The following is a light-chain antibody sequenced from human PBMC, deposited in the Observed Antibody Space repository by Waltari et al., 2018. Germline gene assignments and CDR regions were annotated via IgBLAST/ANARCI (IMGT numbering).Light chain of an antibody. CDR2: ADD. J-gene: IGLJ2*01. CDR1: RSNIGNNA. Sequence: QSVLTQTPSVSEAPRQRVTISCSGSRSNIGNNAVNWYQQVPGKAPKLLVFADDLLPSGVSDRLSGSKSGTSASLAISGLRSEDEGVYFCAAWDDSLKGVLFGGGTKLTVL. CDR3: AAWDDSLKGVL. V-gene: IGLV1-36*01.